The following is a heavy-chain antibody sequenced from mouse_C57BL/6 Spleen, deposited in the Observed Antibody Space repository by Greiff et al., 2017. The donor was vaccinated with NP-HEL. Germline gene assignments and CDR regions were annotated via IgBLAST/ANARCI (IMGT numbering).Heavy chain of an antibody. CDR2: INPYNGGT. CDR1: GYTFTDYY. V-gene: IGHV1-19*01. CDR3: SRRDYYGSSPLLYFEV. D-gene: IGHD1-1*01. J-gene: IGHJ1*03. Sequence: VQLQQSGPVLVKPGASVKMSCKASGYTFTDYYMNWVKQSHGKSLEWIGVINPYNGGTSYNQKFKGKATLTVDKSSSTAYMELNSLTSEDSAVYYCSRRDYYGSSPLLYFEVWGTGTTVTVSS.